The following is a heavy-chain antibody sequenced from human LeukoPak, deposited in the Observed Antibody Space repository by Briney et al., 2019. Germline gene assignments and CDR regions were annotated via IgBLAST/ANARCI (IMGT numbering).Heavy chain of an antibody. CDR1: GFTFSNAW. CDR3: TTETYYYDSSGYYPVDY. Sequence: PGGSLRLSCAASGFTFSNAWMSWGRQAPGKGLEWVGRIKSKTDGGTTDYAAPVKGRFTITRDDSKNTLYLQMNSLKTEDTAVYYCTTETYYYDSSGYYPVDYWGQGTLVTVSS. J-gene: IGHJ4*02. CDR2: IKSKTDGGTT. V-gene: IGHV3-15*01. D-gene: IGHD3-22*01.